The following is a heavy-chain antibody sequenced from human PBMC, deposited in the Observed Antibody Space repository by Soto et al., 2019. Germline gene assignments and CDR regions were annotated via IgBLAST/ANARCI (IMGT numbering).Heavy chain of an antibody. CDR3: ARDSPPSFV. V-gene: IGHV1-18*01. CDR1: GYTFTSYA. CDR2: ISAYNGNT. J-gene: IGHJ6*02. Sequence: QVQLVQSGAEVKKPGASVKVSCKDSGYTFTSYAISWVRQAPGQGLEWMGWISAYNGNTNYAQKLQGRVTMTSDTSTSTGYMERRSLRSDDTAVDYCARDSPPSFVWGQGTTVTVSS.